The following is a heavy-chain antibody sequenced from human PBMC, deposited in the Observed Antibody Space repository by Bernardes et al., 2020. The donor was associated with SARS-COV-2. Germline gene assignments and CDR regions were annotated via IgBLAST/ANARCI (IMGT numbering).Heavy chain of an antibody. CDR2: ISEDGSER. J-gene: IGHJ2*01. D-gene: IGHD6-19*01. V-gene: IGHV3-64D*06. CDR1: GFTFSFYA. Sequence: GGSLRLSCSASGFTFSFYAMNWVRQAPEKGLESVSRISEDGSERYYVDSVKGRFTISRDNFKKTLYLQMNSLRPEDTAVYYCVKDRKAVHYFDVCGRGT. CDR3: VKDRKAVHYFDV.